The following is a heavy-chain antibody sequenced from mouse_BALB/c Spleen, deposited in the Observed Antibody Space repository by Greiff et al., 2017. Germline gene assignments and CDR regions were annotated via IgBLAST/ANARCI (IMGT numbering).Heavy chain of an antibody. CDR1: GFTINDYY. CDR2: IDPENGNT. Sequence: VQLQQSGAELVRPGASVKLSCKASGFTINDYYMHWVKQRPEQGLEWIGWIDPENGNTIYDPKFQGKASITADTSSNTAYLQLSSLTSEDTAVYYCARKGGFYCNYGYWGQGTTLTVSS. J-gene: IGHJ2*01. CDR3: ARKGGFYCNYGY. V-gene: IGHV14-1*02. D-gene: IGHD2-1*01.